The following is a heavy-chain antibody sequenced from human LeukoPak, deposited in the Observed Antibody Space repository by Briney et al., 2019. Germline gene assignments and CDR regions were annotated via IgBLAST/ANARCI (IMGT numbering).Heavy chain of an antibody. Sequence: PSETLSLTCTVSNGSISSYHRSWVRLPPGKGLEWIGYILTSGTTNYNPSLKSRLTISVDTSKNRFTLKLSSVTAADTAVYYCARLRVSGSYLYYFDYWGQGTLVTVSS. V-gene: IGHV4-4*09. J-gene: IGHJ4*02. CDR2: ILTSGTT. CDR1: NGSISSYH. CDR3: ARLRVSGSYLYYFDY. D-gene: IGHD3-10*01.